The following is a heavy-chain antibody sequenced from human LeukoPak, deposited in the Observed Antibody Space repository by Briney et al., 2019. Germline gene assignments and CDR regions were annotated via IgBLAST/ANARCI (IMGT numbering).Heavy chain of an antibody. V-gene: IGHV4-39*02. CDR2: IYYSGST. Sequence: GSLRLSCAASGFTFSSYSMNWVRQPPGKGLEWIGSIYYSGSTYYNPSLKSRVTISVDTSKNHFSLKLSSVTAADTAVYYCAGEGSAATGPFDYWGQGTLVTVSS. CDR1: GFTFSSYSMN. J-gene: IGHJ4*02. D-gene: IGHD6-13*01. CDR3: AGEGSAATGPFDY.